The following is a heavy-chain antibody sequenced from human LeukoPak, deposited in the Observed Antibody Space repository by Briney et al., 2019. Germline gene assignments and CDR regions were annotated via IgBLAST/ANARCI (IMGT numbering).Heavy chain of an antibody. J-gene: IGHJ4*02. D-gene: IGHD3-3*01. CDR1: GFTFSSYA. CDR2: ISYDGSNK. V-gene: IGHV3-30-3*01. CDR3: ARGVSGYDYFDY. Sequence: GRSLRLSCAASGFTFSSYAMHWVRQAPGKGLEWVAVISYDGSNKYYADSVKGRFTISRDNSKNTLYLQMNSLRAEDTAVYYCARGVSGYDYFDYWGQGTLVTVSS.